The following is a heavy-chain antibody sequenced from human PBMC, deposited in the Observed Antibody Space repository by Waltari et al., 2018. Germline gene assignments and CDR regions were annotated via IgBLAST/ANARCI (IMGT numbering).Heavy chain of an antibody. D-gene: IGHD2-2*01. V-gene: IGHV3-72*01. J-gene: IGHJ6*02. Sequence: EVQLVESGGGLVQPGGFLRLYCAASGFTFSDHYMDWVRQAPGQGLEWVGRTRNIANSYTTEYAASVKGRYTISRNDSKNALYLQSNSLKTEDTAVYYGCTHFNGMDVWGQGTTVTVSS. CDR2: TRNIANSYTT. CDR3: CTHFNGMDV. CDR1: GFTFSDHY.